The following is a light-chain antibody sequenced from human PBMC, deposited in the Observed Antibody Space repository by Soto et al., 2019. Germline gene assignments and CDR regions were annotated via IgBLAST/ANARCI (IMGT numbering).Light chain of an antibody. Sequence: QSALTQPASVFGSPGQSITFSCTGTSSDVGGYNFVSWYQQHPGKAPKLMIYEVSSRPSGVSDRFSGSKSGTSATLGITGLQTGDEADYYCATWDSSLSAVVFGGGTKVTVL. CDR1: SSDVGGYNF. CDR2: EVS. CDR3: ATWDSSLSAVV. J-gene: IGLJ2*01. V-gene: IGLV2-14*03.